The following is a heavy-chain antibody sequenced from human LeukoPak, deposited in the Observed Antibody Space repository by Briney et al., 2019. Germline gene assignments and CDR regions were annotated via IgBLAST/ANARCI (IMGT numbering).Heavy chain of an antibody. J-gene: IGHJ4*02. D-gene: IGHD3-22*01. CDR3: ARIDTYYYDSSGYFDY. CDR2: IYYSGST. CDR1: GGSISSYY. Sequence: PSETLSLTCTVSGGSISSYYWSWIRQPPGKGLEWIGYIYYSGSTNYNPSLKSRVTISVDTSKNQFSLKLSSVTAADTAVYYCARIDTYYYDSSGYFDYWGQGTLVTVSS. V-gene: IGHV4-59*08.